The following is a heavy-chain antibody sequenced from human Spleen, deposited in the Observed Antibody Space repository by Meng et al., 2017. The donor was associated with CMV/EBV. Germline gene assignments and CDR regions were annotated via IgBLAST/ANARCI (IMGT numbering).Heavy chain of an antibody. Sequence: GGSLRLSCAASGFTFSDYYMSWIRQAPGKGLEWVSYISSSGSTIYYADSVKGRFTISRDNTKNSLYLQMNSLRAEDTAVYYCARAPITIFGVAYYGMDVWGQGTTVTVSS. J-gene: IGHJ6*02. CDR2: ISSSGSTI. CDR1: GFTFSDYY. CDR3: ARAPITIFGVAYYGMDV. D-gene: IGHD3-3*01. V-gene: IGHV3-11*04.